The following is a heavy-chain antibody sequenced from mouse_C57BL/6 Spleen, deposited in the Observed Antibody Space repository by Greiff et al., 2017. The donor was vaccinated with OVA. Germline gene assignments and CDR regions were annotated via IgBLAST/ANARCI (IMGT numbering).Heavy chain of an antibody. D-gene: IGHD3-2*02. Sequence: QVQLKQSGPGLVQPSQSLSITCTVSGFSLTSYGVHWVRQSPGKGLEWLGVIWSGGSTDYNAAFISRLSISKDNSKSQVFFKMNSLQADDTAIYDCARKRRGTAQAENAMDYWGQGTSVTVSS. CDR1: GFSLTSYG. J-gene: IGHJ4*01. CDR2: IWSGGST. V-gene: IGHV2-2*01. CDR3: ARKRRGTAQAENAMDY.